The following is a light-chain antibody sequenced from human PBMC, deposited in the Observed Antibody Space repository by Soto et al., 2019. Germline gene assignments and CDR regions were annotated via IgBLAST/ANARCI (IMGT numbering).Light chain of an antibody. CDR2: DAS. Sequence: DIRLTQSAATLSASLGDRVTITCGASQSISSWLAWYQQKPGKAPKLLIYDASSLESGVPSRFSGSGSGTEFTLTISSLQTDDFATYDCQQYNSYSWTFGQGTKVDIK. CDR3: QQYNSYSWT. CDR1: QSISSW. J-gene: IGKJ1*01. V-gene: IGKV1-5*01.